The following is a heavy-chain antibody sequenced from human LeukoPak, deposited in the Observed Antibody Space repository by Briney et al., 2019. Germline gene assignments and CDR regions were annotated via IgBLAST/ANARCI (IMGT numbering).Heavy chain of an antibody. CDR2: INHSGST. Sequence: PSETLSLTCTVSGGSISGYYWSWIRQPPGKGLEWIGEINHSGSTNYNPSLKSRVTISVDTSKNQFSLKLSSVTAADTAVYYCARGSSSKWTRYYYGSGSYFDYWGQGTLVTVSS. D-gene: IGHD3-10*01. V-gene: IGHV4-34*01. J-gene: IGHJ4*02. CDR3: ARGSSSKWTRYYYGSGSYFDY. CDR1: GGSISGYY.